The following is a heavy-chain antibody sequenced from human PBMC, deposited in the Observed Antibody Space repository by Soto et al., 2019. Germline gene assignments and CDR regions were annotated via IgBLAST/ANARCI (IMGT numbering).Heavy chain of an antibody. CDR1: GSSIDSYY. D-gene: IGHD4-4*01. CDR3: ARSPPWTTVTSYYFDS. Sequence: PSETLSLTCTVSGSSIDSYYWSWVRQPPGKGLEWIGYFYYSDTARYNPSLESRLTVSVDTSKCQFSLKLSSVTAADTAVYYCARSPPWTTVTSYYFDSWGHGTLVTVSS. CDR2: FYYSDTA. V-gene: IGHV4-59*08. J-gene: IGHJ4*01.